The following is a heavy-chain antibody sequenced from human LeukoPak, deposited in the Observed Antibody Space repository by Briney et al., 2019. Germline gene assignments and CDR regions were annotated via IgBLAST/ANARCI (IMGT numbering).Heavy chain of an antibody. V-gene: IGHV4-34*01. Sequence: SETLSLTCAVYGGSFSGYYWSWIRQPPGKGLEWIGEINHRGSTNYNPSLKSRVTISVDTSKNQFSLKLGSVTSADTAVYYCASYDYSNYLTFDYWGQGTLVTVSS. D-gene: IGHD4-11*01. CDR1: GGSFSGYY. J-gene: IGHJ4*02. CDR2: INHRGST. CDR3: ASYDYSNYLTFDY.